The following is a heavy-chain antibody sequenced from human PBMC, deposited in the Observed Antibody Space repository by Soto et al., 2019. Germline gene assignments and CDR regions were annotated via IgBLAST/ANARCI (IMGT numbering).Heavy chain of an antibody. Sequence: GGSLRLSCAASGFTFSSYAIHWGRQAPGKGLEGVAVISYDGSNKYYADSVKGRFTISRDNSKNTLYLQMNSLRAEDTAVYYCARDLMDFWSGYLLSTSPFDPWGQGTLVTVSS. V-gene: IGHV3-30-3*01. CDR2: ISYDGSNK. J-gene: IGHJ5*02. CDR3: ARDLMDFWSGYLLSTSPFDP. CDR1: GFTFSSYA. D-gene: IGHD3-3*01.